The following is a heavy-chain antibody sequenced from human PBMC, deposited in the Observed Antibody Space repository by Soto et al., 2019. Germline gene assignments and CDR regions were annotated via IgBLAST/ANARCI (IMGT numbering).Heavy chain of an antibody. V-gene: IGHV4-34*01. CDR3: ARESHDILTGPPWVWYFDL. CDR1: GGSFSGYY. Sequence: QVQLQQWGAGPLRPLETLSLTCGVSGGSFSGYYWAWIRQSPGKGLEWIGEINDRGSINYNPSLRRRGGLSVDTSKNHYSLNLRSVTAADTAVYYCARESHDILTGPPWVWYFDLWGRGTLVTVSS. CDR2: INDRGSI. J-gene: IGHJ2*01. D-gene: IGHD3-9*01.